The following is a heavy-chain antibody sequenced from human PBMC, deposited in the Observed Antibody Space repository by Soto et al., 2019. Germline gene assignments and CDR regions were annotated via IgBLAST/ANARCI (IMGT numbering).Heavy chain of an antibody. CDR1: GYSISSGYY. Sequence: SETLSLTCAVSGYSISSGYYWGWIRQPPGKGLEWIGSIYHSGSTYYNPSLKSRVTISVDTSKNQFSLKLSSVTAADTAVYYCARVQIGRRAAARPGECYFDYWGQGTLVTVSS. V-gene: IGHV4-38-2*01. J-gene: IGHJ4*02. CDR3: ARVQIGRRAAARPGECYFDY. D-gene: IGHD6-13*01. CDR2: IYHSGST.